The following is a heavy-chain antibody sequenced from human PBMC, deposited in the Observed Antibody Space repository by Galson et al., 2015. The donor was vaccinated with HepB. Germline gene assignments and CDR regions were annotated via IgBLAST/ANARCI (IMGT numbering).Heavy chain of an antibody. J-gene: IGHJ3*02. D-gene: IGHD3-3*01. CDR3: ATSTYYDFWSGYYRLGAFDI. CDR2: IIPIFGTA. CDR1: GGTFSTYA. V-gene: IGHV1-69*06. Sequence: SVKVSCKASGGTFSTYAISWVRQAPGHGPEWMGGIIPIFGTANYAQKFQGRVTITADKSTSTAYMELSSLTSEDTAVYYCATSTYYDFWSGYYRLGAFDIWGQGTMVTVSS.